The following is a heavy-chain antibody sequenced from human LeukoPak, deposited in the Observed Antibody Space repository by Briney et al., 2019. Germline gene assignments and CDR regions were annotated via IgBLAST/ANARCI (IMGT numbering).Heavy chain of an antibody. V-gene: IGHV3-74*01. CDR1: GFTFSNSW. Sequence: PGGSLRLSCAASGFTFSNSWTHWVRQAPGKGLMWVSGIRDDGTTTFYADSVKGRFSISIDSAKNTLYLQMNSLTVDDSGVYYCGGVLDFWGQGALVTVSS. CDR3: GGVLDF. CDR2: IRDDGTTT. D-gene: IGHD2-8*01. J-gene: IGHJ4*02.